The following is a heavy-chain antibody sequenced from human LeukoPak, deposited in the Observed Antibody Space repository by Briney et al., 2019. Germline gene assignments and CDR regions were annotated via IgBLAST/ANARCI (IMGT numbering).Heavy chain of an antibody. CDR3: AEGVAAPYY. D-gene: IGHD2-15*01. V-gene: IGHV3-21*01. J-gene: IGHJ4*02. Sequence: GGSLRLSCAASGFTFSSYSMNWVRQAPGKGLEWASFISNSSDYIYYADSVKGRFTISRDNAKNSLYLQMNSLRAEDTAVYYCAEGVAAPYYWGQGTLVTVSS. CDR1: GFTFSSYS. CDR2: ISNSSDYI.